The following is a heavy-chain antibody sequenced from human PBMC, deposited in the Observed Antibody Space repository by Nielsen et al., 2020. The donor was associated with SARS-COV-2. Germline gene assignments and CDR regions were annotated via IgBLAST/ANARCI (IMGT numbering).Heavy chain of an antibody. D-gene: IGHD4-17*01. J-gene: IGHJ4*02. Sequence: SETPSLTCAVSGGSISSSNWWSWVRQPPGKGLEWIGEIYHSGSTNYNPSLKSRVTISVDKSKNQFSLKLSSVTAADTAVYYCASDLYGDYAYGGWGQGTLVTVSS. CDR1: GGSISSSNW. CDR3: ASDLYGDYAYGG. V-gene: IGHV4-4*02. CDR2: IYHSGST.